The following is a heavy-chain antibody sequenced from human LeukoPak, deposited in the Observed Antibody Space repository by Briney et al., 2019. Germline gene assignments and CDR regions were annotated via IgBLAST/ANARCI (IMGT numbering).Heavy chain of an antibody. J-gene: IGHJ4*02. Sequence: SETLSLTCTVSGGSISSSSYYWGWIRQPPGKGLEWIGSIYHSGSTYYNPSLKSRVTISVDTSKNQFSLKLSSVTAADTAVYYCARSLGYCSGGSCYRGSIYFDYWGQGTLVTVSS. CDR3: ARSLGYCSGGSCYRGSIYFDY. V-gene: IGHV4-39*07. CDR2: IYHSGST. D-gene: IGHD2-15*01. CDR1: GGSISSSSYY.